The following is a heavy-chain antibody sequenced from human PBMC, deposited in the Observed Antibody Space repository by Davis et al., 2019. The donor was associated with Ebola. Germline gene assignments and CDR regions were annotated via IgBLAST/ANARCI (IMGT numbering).Heavy chain of an antibody. Sequence: GESLKISCEASGFTFSSYYMCWVRQAPGKGLVWVSRITSDGSSTTYADSVKGRFTISRDNAKNTLYLQMNSLRAEDAAVYYCTTTFEFWGRGALVTVSS. CDR1: GFTFSSYY. J-gene: IGHJ4*02. CDR2: ITSDGSST. V-gene: IGHV3-74*01. CDR3: TTTFEF.